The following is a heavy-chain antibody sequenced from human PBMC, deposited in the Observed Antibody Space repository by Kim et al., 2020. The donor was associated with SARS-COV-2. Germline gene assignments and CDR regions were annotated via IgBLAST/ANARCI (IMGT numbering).Heavy chain of an antibody. V-gene: IGHV3-23*01. CDR1: GFTFSTYA. CDR2: ISASGLGT. J-gene: IGHJ4*02. CDR3: EASDY. Sequence: GGSLRLSCAASGFTFSTYAMSWARQEKGKGREWVSTISASGLGTHYADSVKGRFTISRDNSRSTLFLQMNYLRAEDTAIYYCEASDYWGQGSLVTVSS.